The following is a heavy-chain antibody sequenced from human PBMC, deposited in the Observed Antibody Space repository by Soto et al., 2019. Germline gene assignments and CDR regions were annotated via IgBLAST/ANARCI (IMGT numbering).Heavy chain of an antibody. Sequence: QVQLVESGGGVVQPGRSLRLSCAASGFTFSSYGMHWVRQAPGKGLEWVAVIWYDGSNKYYADSVKGRFTISRDNSKNTLYLQMNSLRAEDTAVYYCARDDGYSSGWYLLWGQETLVSVSS. J-gene: IGHJ4*02. CDR1: GFTFSSYG. V-gene: IGHV3-33*01. CDR2: IWYDGSNK. D-gene: IGHD6-19*01. CDR3: ARDDGYSSGWYLL.